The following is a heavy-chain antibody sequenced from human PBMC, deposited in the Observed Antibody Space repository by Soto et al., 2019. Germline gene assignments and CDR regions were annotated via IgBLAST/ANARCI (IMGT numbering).Heavy chain of an antibody. CDR1: GGSISSEGYY. Sequence: TLSLTCTVSGGSISSEGYYWSWFRQLPGKGLEWIGDIYYSGTTYHNPSLRSRLTISGDASKNQFSLKLSSVTDADTALYYCARGRGYSYGPYYFDYWGQGTLVTVSS. V-gene: IGHV4-31*03. CDR3: ARGRGYSYGPYYFDY. D-gene: IGHD5-18*01. CDR2: IYYSGTT. J-gene: IGHJ4*02.